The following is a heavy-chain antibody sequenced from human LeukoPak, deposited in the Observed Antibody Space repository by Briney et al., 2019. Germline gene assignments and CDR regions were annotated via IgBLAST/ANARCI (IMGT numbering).Heavy chain of an antibody. CDR1: GGSFSGYY. CDR2: IYYSGST. J-gene: IGHJ4*02. D-gene: IGHD6-19*01. V-gene: IGHV4-34*01. CDR3: ARHFPGVAVAGYYFDY. Sequence: SETLSLTCAVYGGSFSGYYWSWIRQPPGKGLEWIGRIYYSGSTYYNPSLKSRVTISVDTSKNQFSLKLSSVTAADTAVYYCARHFPGVAVAGYYFDYWGQGTLVTVSS.